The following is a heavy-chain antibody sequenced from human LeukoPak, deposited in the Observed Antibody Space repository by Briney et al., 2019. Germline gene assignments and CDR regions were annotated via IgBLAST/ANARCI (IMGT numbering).Heavy chain of an antibody. CDR3: TRGAGWLIDY. CDR2: IYYSGST. Sequence: SETLSLTCTVSGGSISNYYWSWIRQPPGEGLEWIGYIYYSGSTNYDPSLKSRVTISVDTSKNQFSLKLSSVTAADTAVYYCTRGAGWLIDYWGQGILVTVSS. J-gene: IGHJ4*02. CDR1: GGSISNYY. V-gene: IGHV4-59*01. D-gene: IGHD3-16*01.